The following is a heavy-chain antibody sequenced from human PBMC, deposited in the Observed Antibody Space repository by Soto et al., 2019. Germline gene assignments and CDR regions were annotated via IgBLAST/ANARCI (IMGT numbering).Heavy chain of an antibody. J-gene: IGHJ6*02. CDR3: ARYCSSTSCYDDYGMDV. D-gene: IGHD2-2*01. CDR2: INSDGSST. Sequence: GGSLRLSCAASGFTFSSYWMHWVRQAPGKGLVWVSRINSDGSSTSYADSVKGRFTISRDNAKNTLYLQMNSLRAEDTAVYYCARYCSSTSCYDDYGMDVWGQGTTVTVSS. V-gene: IGHV3-74*01. CDR1: GFTFSSYW.